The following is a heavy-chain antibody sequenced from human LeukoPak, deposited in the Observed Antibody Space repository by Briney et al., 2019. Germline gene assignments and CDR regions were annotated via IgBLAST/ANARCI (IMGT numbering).Heavy chain of an antibody. CDR2: IIPIFGTA. D-gene: IGHD4-11*01. J-gene: IGHJ5*02. V-gene: IGHV1-69*05. Sequence: SVKVSCKASGGTFSSYAINWVRQAPGQGLEWMGGIIPIFGTANYAQKFQGRVTITTDESTSTAYMELSSLRSEDTAVYYCASNYHHDNWFDPWGQGTPVTVSS. CDR1: GGTFSSYA. CDR3: ASNYHHDNWFDP.